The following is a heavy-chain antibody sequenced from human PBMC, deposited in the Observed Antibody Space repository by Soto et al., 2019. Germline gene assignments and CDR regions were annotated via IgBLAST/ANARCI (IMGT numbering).Heavy chain of an antibody. CDR1: GGSISSSSYY. Sequence: QLQLQESGPGLVKPSETLSLTCTVSGGSISSSSYYWGWIRQPPGKGLEWIGSIYYSGSTYYNPSLKSRVTISVDTSKNQFSLKLSSVTAADTAVYYCATPAEYQLPPDFQHWGQGTLVTVSS. CDR2: IYYSGST. CDR3: ATPAEYQLPPDFQH. J-gene: IGHJ1*01. V-gene: IGHV4-39*01. D-gene: IGHD2-2*01.